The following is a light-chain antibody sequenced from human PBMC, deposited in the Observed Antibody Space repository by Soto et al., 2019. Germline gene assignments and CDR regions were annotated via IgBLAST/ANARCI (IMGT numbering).Light chain of an antibody. J-gene: IGKJ1*01. V-gene: IGKV3-15*01. Sequence: EIVMTQSPATLSVSPGERATLSCRASQSVSSNLAWYQQKPGQAPNLLIYGASTRATGIPARSSGSGSGTEFTLTISSLQSEDFAVYYCQQYNNWPRTFGPGTKVDNK. CDR2: GAS. CDR3: QQYNNWPRT. CDR1: QSVSSN.